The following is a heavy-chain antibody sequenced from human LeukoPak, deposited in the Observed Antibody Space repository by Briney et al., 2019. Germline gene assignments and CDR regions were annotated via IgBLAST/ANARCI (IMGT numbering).Heavy chain of an antibody. CDR2: IYSGGSA. J-gene: IGHJ4*02. V-gene: IGHV3-66*02. CDR3: ARGSSLAAVARGFDY. D-gene: IGHD6-19*01. Sequence: PGGSLRLSCAASGFTVSSNYMGWVRQAPRKGLDWVSVIYSGGSAYYADSVKGRFTISRDSSKNILHLQMNSLTAEDTAVYYCARGSSLAAVARGFDYWGQGTLVTVSS. CDR1: GFTVSSNY.